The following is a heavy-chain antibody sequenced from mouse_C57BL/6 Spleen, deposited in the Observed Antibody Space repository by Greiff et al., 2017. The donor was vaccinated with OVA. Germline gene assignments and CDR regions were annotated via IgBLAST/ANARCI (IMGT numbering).Heavy chain of an antibody. Sequence: QVQLQQSGPGLVQPSQSLSITCTVSGFSLTSYGVHWVRQSPGKGLEWLGVIWSGGSTDYNAAFISRLSISKDNSKSQVFFKMNSLQADDTAIYYCARNEGYGNYVFDYWGQGTTLTVSS. CDR3: ARNEGYGNYVFDY. J-gene: IGHJ2*01. CDR1: GFSLTSYG. D-gene: IGHD2-1*01. CDR2: IWSGGST. V-gene: IGHV2-2*01.